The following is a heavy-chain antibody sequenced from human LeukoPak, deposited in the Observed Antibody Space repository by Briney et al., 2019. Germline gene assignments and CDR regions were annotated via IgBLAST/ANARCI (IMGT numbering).Heavy chain of an antibody. J-gene: IGHJ1*01. CDR2: LYDSGST. Sequence: SETLSLTCTVSGGSISSYYWSWIRQPPGKGLEWIGYLYDSGSTNYNPSLKSRVTISVDTSKNQFSLKLSSVTAADTAVYYCARVGGNCGGDCYPQHWGQGTLVTVSS. CDR3: ARVGGNCGGDCYPQH. V-gene: IGHV4-59*08. D-gene: IGHD2-21*02. CDR1: GGSISSYY.